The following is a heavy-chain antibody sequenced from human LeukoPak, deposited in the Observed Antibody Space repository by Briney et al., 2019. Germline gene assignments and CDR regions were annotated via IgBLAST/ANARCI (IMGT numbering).Heavy chain of an antibody. Sequence: GGSLRLSCAASGVAFSHAWMSWVRQAPGKGLEWVAQIKATSDGGPTDYAAPVKGRFTISRDDSENMLYLQMNSLKTEDTAVYYCTTNDAFDIWGQGTMVIVSS. CDR2: IKATSDGGPT. V-gene: IGHV3-15*01. CDR3: TTNDAFDI. CDR1: GVAFSHAW. J-gene: IGHJ3*02.